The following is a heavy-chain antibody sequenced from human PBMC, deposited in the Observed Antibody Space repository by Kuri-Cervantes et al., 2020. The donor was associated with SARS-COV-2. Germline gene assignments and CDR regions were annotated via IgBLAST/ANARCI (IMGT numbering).Heavy chain of an antibody. CDR3: AREDYDFWRSPYYYYMDV. J-gene: IGHJ6*03. CDR2: ISGSSTTI. D-gene: IGHD3-3*01. V-gene: IGHV3-11*04. Sequence: GGSLRLSCAASGFTTSDYYMTWIRQTPGKGLEWVSYISGSSTTIYNADSVKGRFTISRDNAKNSLYLQMNSLRAEDTAVYYCAREDYDFWRSPYYYYMDVWGKGTTVTVSS. CDR1: GFTTSDYY.